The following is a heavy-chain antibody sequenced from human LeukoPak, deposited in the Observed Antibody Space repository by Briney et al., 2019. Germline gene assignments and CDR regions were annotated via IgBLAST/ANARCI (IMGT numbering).Heavy chain of an antibody. D-gene: IGHD4-17*01. CDR2: IYYSGST. CDR3: ARHEATVTNFDY. Sequence: PSETLSLTCTVSGGSISSYYWSWIRQPPGKGLEWIGYIYYSGSTNYNPSLKSRVTISVDTSKNQFSLKLSSVTAADTAVYYCARHEATVTNFDYWGRGTLVTVSS. V-gene: IGHV4-59*08. CDR1: GGSISSYY. J-gene: IGHJ4*02.